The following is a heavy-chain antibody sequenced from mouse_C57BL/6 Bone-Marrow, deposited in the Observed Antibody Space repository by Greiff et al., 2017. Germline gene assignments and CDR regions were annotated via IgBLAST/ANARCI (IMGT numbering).Heavy chain of an antibody. CDR2: IYPRSGNT. CDR1: GYTFTSYG. V-gene: IGHV1-81*01. J-gene: IGHJ2*01. D-gene: IGHD2-5*01. Sequence: QVQLQQSGAELARPGASVKLSCKASGYTFTSYGISWVKQRTGQGLEWIGEIYPRSGNTYYNEKFKGKATLTEEKSSSTAYMALRSLTSVESAVYFCARRGGIFRNYGENWGQGTTLTVSS. CDR3: ARRGGIFRNYGEN.